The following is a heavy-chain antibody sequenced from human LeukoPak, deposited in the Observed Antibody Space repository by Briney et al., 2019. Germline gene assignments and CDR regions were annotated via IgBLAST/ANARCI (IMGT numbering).Heavy chain of an antibody. V-gene: IGHV3-30-3*01. D-gene: IGHD3-10*01. CDR3: ARDSDYYGSGSPPFDY. CDR1: GFTFSSYA. J-gene: IGHJ4*02. Sequence: GGSLRLSCAASGFTFSSYAMHWVRQAPGKGLEWVAVISYDGSNKYYADSVKGRFTISRDNSKNTLYLQTNSLRAEDTAVYYCARDSDYYGSGSPPFDYWGQGTLVTVSS. CDR2: ISYDGSNK.